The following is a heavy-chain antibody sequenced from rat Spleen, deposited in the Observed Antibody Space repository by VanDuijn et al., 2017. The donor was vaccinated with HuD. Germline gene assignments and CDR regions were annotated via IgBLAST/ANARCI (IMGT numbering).Heavy chain of an antibody. CDR2: IWGDGNS. CDR1: GFSLSNYG. CDR3: ASHTTGPDW. V-gene: IGHV2-13*01. J-gene: IGHJ2*01. D-gene: IGHD1-7*01. Sequence: QAQLKESGPGLVKPSLTLSLTCTVSGFSLSNYGVIWVRQPPGKGLDWMGVIWGDGNSNYNSVLKSRLSISRDTSKSQVFLKMNSLQTEDTATYYCASHTTGPDWWGQGVMVTVSS.